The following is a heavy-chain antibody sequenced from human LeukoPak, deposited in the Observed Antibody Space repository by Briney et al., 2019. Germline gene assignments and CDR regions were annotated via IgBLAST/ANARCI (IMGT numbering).Heavy chain of an antibody. Sequence: SVKVSCKASGGTFSSYAISWVRQAPGQGLEWMGGIIPIFGTANYAQKFQGRVTITADESTSTAYMELSSLRSEDTAVYYCARDGGGESARLRFLEWFQNRQYYFDYWGQGTLVTVSS. D-gene: IGHD3-3*01. J-gene: IGHJ4*02. CDR3: ARDGGGESARLRFLEWFQNRQYYFDY. CDR1: GGTFSSYA. V-gene: IGHV1-69*13. CDR2: IIPIFGTA.